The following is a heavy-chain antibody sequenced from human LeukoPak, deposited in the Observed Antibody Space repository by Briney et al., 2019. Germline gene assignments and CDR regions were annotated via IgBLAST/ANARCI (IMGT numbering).Heavy chain of an antibody. J-gene: IGHJ4*02. CDR3: AKGKAYYYDSSGHRYFDY. V-gene: IGHV3-23*01. CDR1: GFTVSSFE. D-gene: IGHD3-22*01. CDR2: ISGSGGST. Sequence: SGGSLRLSREASGFTVSSFEINWVRQAPGKGLEWVSAISGSGGSTYYADSVKGRFTISRDNSKNTLYLQMNSLRAEDTAVYYCAKGKAYYYDSSGHRYFDYWGQGTLVTVSS.